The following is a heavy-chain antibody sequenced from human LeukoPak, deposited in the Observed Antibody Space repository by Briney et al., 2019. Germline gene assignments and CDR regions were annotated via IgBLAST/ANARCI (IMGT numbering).Heavy chain of an antibody. CDR1: GFTFSTYN. D-gene: IGHD4-17*01. CDR2: ISYDGSNK. Sequence: GGSLRLSCAASGFTFSTYNMNWVRQAPGRGLEWVAVISYDGSNKYYADSVKGRFTISRDNSKNTLYLQMNSLRAEDTAVYYCAKDLRGYGDEPGYYYYYGMDVWGQGTTVTVSS. V-gene: IGHV3-30*18. J-gene: IGHJ6*02. CDR3: AKDLRGYGDEPGYYYYYGMDV.